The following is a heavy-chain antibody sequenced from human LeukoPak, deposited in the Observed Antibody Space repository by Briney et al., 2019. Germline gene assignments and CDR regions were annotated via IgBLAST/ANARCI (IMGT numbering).Heavy chain of an antibody. CDR1: GFTFSSYG. CDR3: ARERSAAAAPFDY. CDR2: IWYDGSNK. D-gene: IGHD6-13*01. V-gene: IGHV3-33*01. Sequence: SLRLSCAASGFTFSSYGMHWVRQAPGKGLEWVAVIWYDGSNKYYADSVKGRFTISRDNSKNTLYLQMNSLRAEDTAVYYCARERSAAAAPFDYWGQGDLLSVSS. J-gene: IGHJ4*02.